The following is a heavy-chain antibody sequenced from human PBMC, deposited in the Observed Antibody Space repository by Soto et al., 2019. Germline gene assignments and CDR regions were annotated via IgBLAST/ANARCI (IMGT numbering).Heavy chain of an antibody. D-gene: IGHD2-2*01. Sequence: GGSLRLSCTASGFTFSNYWMHRVRQTPGKGLVWASRINSDGSTTTYADSVKGRFTISRDNAKNTLFLQMNSLRGEDTALYYCARGRCTSTSCFPDYSGQGTLVTVSS. CDR3: ARGRCTSTSCFPDY. J-gene: IGHJ4*02. V-gene: IGHV3-74*01. CDR2: INSDGSTT. CDR1: GFTFSNYW.